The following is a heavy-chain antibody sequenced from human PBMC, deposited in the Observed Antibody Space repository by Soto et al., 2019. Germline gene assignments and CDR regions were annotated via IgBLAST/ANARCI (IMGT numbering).Heavy chain of an antibody. Sequence: QVQLQESGPGLVKPSETLSLTCTVSGGSVSSGSYYWSWIRQPPGKGLEWIGYIYYSGSTNYNPSLTIRVTISVDTSKNQFSLKLSSVTAADTAVYYCARDRSSSGYLNWFDPWGQGTLVTVSS. J-gene: IGHJ5*02. D-gene: IGHD3-22*01. CDR2: IYYSGST. CDR1: GGSVSSGSYY. V-gene: IGHV4-61*01. CDR3: ARDRSSSGYLNWFDP.